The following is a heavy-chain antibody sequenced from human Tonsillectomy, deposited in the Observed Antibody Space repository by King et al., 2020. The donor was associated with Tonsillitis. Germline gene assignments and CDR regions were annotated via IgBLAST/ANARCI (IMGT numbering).Heavy chain of an antibody. CDR2: ISGSGGST. CDR1: GFTFSSYA. J-gene: IGHJ5*02. CDR3: AKSPRLGDGDYGGFDP. Sequence: VQLVESGGGLVQPGGSLRLSCAASGFTFSSYAMSWVRQAPGKGLEWVSAISGSGGSTYYADSVKGRFTISRDNSKNTLYLQMNSLRAEDTAVYYCAKSPRLGDGDYGGFDPWGQGTLVTVSS. V-gene: IGHV3-23*04. D-gene: IGHD4-17*01.